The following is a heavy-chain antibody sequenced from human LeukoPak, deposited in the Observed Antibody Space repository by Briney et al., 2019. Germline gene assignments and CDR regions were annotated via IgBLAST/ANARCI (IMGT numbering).Heavy chain of an antibody. CDR1: GLTFNNNA. J-gene: IGHJ3*01. CDR2: INGGGDAT. V-gene: IGHV3-23*01. D-gene: IGHD2-2*01. CDR3: ARCTASCYANAFDV. Sequence: PGGSLRLSCATSGLTFNNNAMSWVRQAPGKGLEWVSAINGGGDATEYADSVKGRFTISRDNSKNTLYLQMNSLRPDDTAVYYCARCTASCYANAFDVWGQGTLLTVSS.